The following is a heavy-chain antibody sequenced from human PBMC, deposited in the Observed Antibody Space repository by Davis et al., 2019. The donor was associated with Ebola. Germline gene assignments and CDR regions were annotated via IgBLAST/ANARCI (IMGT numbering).Heavy chain of an antibody. CDR1: GYSFTSHW. V-gene: IGHV5-51*01. D-gene: IGHD6-13*01. J-gene: IGHJ6*02. CDR3: ARRRIAAAPYYYYGMDV. CDR2: IYPGDSDT. Sequence: GGSLRLSCKGSGYSFTSHWSAWVRQMPGKGLEWMGIIYPGDSDTRYSPSFQGQVTIPADKSINTAYLQWSSLKASETAMYYCARRRIAAAPYYYYGMDVWGQGTTVTVSS.